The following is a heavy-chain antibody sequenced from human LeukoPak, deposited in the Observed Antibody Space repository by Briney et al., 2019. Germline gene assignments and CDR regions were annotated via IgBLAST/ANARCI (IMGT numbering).Heavy chain of an antibody. J-gene: IGHJ4*02. CDR2: ISSSSSYI. V-gene: IGHV3-21*01. CDR1: GFTFSSYS. CDR3: TREAQVGARSSY. D-gene: IGHD4/OR15-4a*01. Sequence: GGSLRLSCAASGFTFSSYSMNWVRQAPGKGLEWVSSISSSSSYIYYADSAKGRFTISRDNAKNSLYLQMNSPRAEDTAVYYCTREAQVGARSSYWGQGTLVIVSS.